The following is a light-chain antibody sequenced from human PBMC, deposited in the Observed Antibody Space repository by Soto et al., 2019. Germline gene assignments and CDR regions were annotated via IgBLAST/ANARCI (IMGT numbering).Light chain of an antibody. J-gene: IGLJ2*01. Sequence: QSALTQPPSASGSLGQSVTISCTGTSSDVGGYNYVSWHQQHPGKAPKVMIYEVTKRPPGVPDRFSGSKSGNTASLTVSGLQAEYGVDYYCSSFAGGGNPVLLGGGTKLPVL. V-gene: IGLV2-8*01. CDR3: SSFAGGGNPVL. CDR2: EVT. CDR1: SSDVGGYNY.